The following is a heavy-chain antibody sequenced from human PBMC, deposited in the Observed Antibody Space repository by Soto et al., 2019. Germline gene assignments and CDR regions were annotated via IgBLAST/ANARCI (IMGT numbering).Heavy chain of an antibody. CDR1: GGSIRTYY. CDR2: IYYSGST. Sequence: SETLSRTCTVSGGSIRTYYWSWIRQPPGKGLEWIGYIYYSGSTNYNTSLKSRVTISVDTSKNQFSLKLSSVTAADTDVYYCARDVSLIFGVAALDVWGQGTKVTV. V-gene: IGHV4-59*01. D-gene: IGHD3-3*01. CDR3: ARDVSLIFGVAALDV. J-gene: IGHJ6*02.